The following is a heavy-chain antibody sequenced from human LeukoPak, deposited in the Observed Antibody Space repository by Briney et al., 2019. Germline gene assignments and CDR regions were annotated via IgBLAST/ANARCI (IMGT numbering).Heavy chain of an antibody. D-gene: IGHD5-24*01. V-gene: IGHV1-69*13. Sequence: SVKVSCKASGGTFSSYAISWVRQAPGQGLEWMGGIIPIFGTANYAQKFQGRVTITADESTSTAYMELSSLRSEDTAVYYCARVEGYYSYMDVWGKGTTVTVSS. CDR3: ARVEGYYSYMDV. CDR1: GGTFSSYA. CDR2: IIPIFGTA. J-gene: IGHJ6*03.